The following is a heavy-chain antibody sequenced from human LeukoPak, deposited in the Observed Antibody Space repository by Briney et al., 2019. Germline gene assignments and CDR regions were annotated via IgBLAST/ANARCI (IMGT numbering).Heavy chain of an antibody. Sequence: SETLSLTCTVSGASISSSYCTWIRQPAGEGLEWIGRISTGGSTTYNPSFKSRVTMSVDMSKNQFSLKLTSVTAAETAVYYCARDQTYYVSSGYYSVTYLQHWGQGILVTVSS. CDR3: ARDQTYYVSSGYYSVTYLQH. V-gene: IGHV4-4*07. CDR1: GASISSSY. J-gene: IGHJ1*01. CDR2: ISTGGST. D-gene: IGHD3-22*01.